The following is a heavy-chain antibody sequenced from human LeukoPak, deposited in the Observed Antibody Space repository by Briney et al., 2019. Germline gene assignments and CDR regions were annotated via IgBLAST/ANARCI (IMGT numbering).Heavy chain of an antibody. CDR3: TSDPTFYSGRYCFDY. D-gene: IGHD1-26*01. CDR1: GFTFSNSA. V-gene: IGHV1-58*01. Sequence: GASVKVSCKASGFTFSNSAVQWVRQARGQRLEWIEWIVVGSGNTNYAQKFQERVTITRDMSTSTAYMELSSLRSEDTAVYYCTSDPTFYSGRYCFDYWGQGTLVTVSS. CDR2: IVVGSGNT. J-gene: IGHJ4*02.